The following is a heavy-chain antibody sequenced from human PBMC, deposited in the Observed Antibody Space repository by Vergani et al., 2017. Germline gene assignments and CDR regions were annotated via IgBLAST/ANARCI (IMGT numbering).Heavy chain of an antibody. D-gene: IGHD4-17*01. J-gene: IGHJ6*03. CDR2: IYYSGST. Sequence: QLQLQESGPGLVKPSETLSLTCTVSGGSISSGGYYWSWIRQHPGKGLEWIGYIYYSGSTYYNPSLKSRVTISVDTSKNQFSLKLSSVTAADTAVYYCARDPPLIPPTVTKNRERAGYYMDVWGKGTTVTVSS. V-gene: IGHV4-31*03. CDR3: ARDPPLIPPTVTKNRERAGYYMDV. CDR1: GGSISSGGYY.